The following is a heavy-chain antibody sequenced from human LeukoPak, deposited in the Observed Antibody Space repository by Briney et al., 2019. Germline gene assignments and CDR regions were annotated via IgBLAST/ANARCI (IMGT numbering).Heavy chain of an antibody. CDR1: GGSISSYY. J-gene: IGHJ3*02. Sequence: SETLSLTCTVSGGSISSYYWSWIRQPPGKGLEWIGYIYYSGSTYYNPSLKSRVTISVDTSKNQFSLKLSSVTAADTAVYYCAGSRQIIDYYDSSGYYPDAFDIWGQGTMVTVSS. CDR3: AGSRQIIDYYDSSGYYPDAFDI. CDR2: IYYSGST. D-gene: IGHD3-22*01. V-gene: IGHV4-59*04.